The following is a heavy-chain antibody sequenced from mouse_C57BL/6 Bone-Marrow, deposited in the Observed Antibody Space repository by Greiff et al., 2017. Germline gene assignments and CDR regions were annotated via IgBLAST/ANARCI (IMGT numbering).Heavy chain of an antibody. Sequence: VQLKESGAELVRPGASVKLSCTASGFNIKDDYMHWVKQRPEQGLEWIGWIDPENGDTEYASKFQGKATITADTSSNTAYLQLSSLTSEDTAVYYCTSSPSYFDYWGQGTTLTGSS. CDR3: TSSPSYFDY. J-gene: IGHJ2*01. D-gene: IGHD1-1*01. V-gene: IGHV14-4*01. CDR1: GFNIKDDY. CDR2: IDPENGDT.